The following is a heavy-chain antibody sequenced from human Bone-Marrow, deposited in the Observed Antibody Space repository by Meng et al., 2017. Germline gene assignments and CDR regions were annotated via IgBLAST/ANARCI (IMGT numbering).Heavy chain of an antibody. CDR3: ARAAYDIWSGYAP. Sequence: VEREGASQGLGKPSVTLSLTCVDAWGSISSSYWWGWVRQPPGKGLEWIGEIYHDGSTNYTPSLKRRVTISVDKSKNQFSLKLSSVTAADTAVYYCARAAYDIWSGYAPWGQGSLVTVSS. V-gene: IGHV4-4*02. CDR2: IYHDGST. CDR1: WGSISSSYW. D-gene: IGHD3-3*01. J-gene: IGHJ5*02.